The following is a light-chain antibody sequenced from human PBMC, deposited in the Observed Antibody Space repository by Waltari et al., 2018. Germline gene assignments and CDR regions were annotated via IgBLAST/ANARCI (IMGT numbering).Light chain of an antibody. CDR1: RDIGLY. J-gene: IGKJ3*01. Sequence: DVQMTESPSSLSASVGDRVTITCRASRDIGLYLAWFQQKPGKAPRSLIYTASSLQSGAPSTFSGSGSGTEFTLTISSLQPEDFATYYCLQYYSYPATFGPGTKVDF. CDR3: LQYYSYPAT. CDR2: TAS. V-gene: IGKV1-16*01.